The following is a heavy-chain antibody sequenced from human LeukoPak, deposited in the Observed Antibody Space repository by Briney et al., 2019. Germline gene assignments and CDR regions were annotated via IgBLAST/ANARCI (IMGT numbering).Heavy chain of an antibody. D-gene: IGHD3-10*01. CDR3: LSGSGH. J-gene: IGHJ4*02. CDR2: INEDGSEK. V-gene: IGHV3-7*01. CDR1: GFIFRNYR. Sequence: GGYLRLSCAAAGFIFRNYRMGWVRQAPGKGLEWVANINEDGSEKYYVDSVKGRFIISRANAKNSLYLQMNVLRAEDAAVFYCLSGSGHCGQGSLVTVSS.